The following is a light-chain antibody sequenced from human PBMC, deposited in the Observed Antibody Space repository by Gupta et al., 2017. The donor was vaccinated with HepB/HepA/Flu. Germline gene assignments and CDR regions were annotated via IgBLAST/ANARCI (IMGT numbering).Light chain of an antibody. Sequence: QSALTQPASVSGSPGQSITISCTGTSSDVSWYQQHPGKAPKLMIYDVSKRPARVSYRFSGPKSGNTASLTISELQAEDEADYYCSSYMSTSALAVFGGGTKLTVL. CDR3: SSYMSTSALAV. J-gene: IGLJ3*02. CDR2: DVS. V-gene: IGLV2-14*01. CDR1: SSDV.